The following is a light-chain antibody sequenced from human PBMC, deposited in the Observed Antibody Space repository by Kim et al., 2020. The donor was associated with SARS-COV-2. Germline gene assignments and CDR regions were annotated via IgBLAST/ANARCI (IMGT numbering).Light chain of an antibody. J-gene: IGLJ3*02. V-gene: IGLV4-69*01. CDR2: LNSDGSH. CDR3: QTWGTGIRV. CDR1: SGDSSYA. Sequence: ASVKLTCQLSSGDSSYAIAWHQQQPEKGPRYLMKLNSDGSHSKGDGIPDRFSGSSSGAERYLTISSLQSEDEADYYCQTWGTGIRVFGGGTQLTVL.